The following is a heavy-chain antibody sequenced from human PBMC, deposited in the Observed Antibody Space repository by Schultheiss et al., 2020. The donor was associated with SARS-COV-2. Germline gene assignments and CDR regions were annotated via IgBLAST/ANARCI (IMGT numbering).Heavy chain of an antibody. V-gene: IGHV3-30*07. CDR2: ISYDGSNK. Sequence: GESLKISCAASGFTFSSYAMHWVRQAPGKGLEWVAVISYDGSNKYYAGSVKGRFTISRDNSKNTLYLQMNSLRAEDTAVYYCSGGLDYWGQGTLVTVS. J-gene: IGHJ4*02. CDR1: GFTFSSYA. D-gene: IGHD2-8*02. CDR3: SGGLDY.